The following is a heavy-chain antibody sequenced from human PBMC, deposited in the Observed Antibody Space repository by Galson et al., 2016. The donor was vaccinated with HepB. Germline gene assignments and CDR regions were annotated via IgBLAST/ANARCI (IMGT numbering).Heavy chain of an antibody. J-gene: IGHJ4*02. D-gene: IGHD6-25*01. Sequence: SETLSLTCTVSGGSISNYYWSWIRQPPGKGLEWIACIYYSGSTNQNPSLKSRVTISVGTSKNQFSLQLRSVTAADTAVYYCARDRGSAADCDYWGQGTLVTVSS. CDR2: IYYSGST. V-gene: IGHV4-59*01. CDR3: ARDRGSAADCDY. CDR1: GGSISNYY.